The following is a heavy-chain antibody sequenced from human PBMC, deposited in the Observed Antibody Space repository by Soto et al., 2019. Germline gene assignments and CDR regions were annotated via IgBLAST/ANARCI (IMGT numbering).Heavy chain of an antibody. J-gene: IGHJ6*02. CDR3: TKPLYYDSSGSYYYYAMDV. CDR1: GFISDDYA. CDR2: INWNGDNI. Sequence: EVQLVESGGGLVQPGRSLRLSCAASGFISDDYAMHWIRQVPGKGLEWVSGINWNGDNIGYADSVKGRFTISRDNAKSSLYLQMNSLRGEDTAVYYGTKPLYYDSSGSYYYYAMDVWGQGTTVTVSS. V-gene: IGHV3-9*02. D-gene: IGHD3-22*01.